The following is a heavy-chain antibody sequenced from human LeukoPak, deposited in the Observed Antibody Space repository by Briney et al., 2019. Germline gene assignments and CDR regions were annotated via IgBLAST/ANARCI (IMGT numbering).Heavy chain of an antibody. CDR2: IYHDGST. Sequence: PSETLSLTCTVSGVSVSSGSYFGSWIRQPPGEGPQWIGYIYHDGSTNYSPSLWSRVSISVDTSKNQFSLKLSSVTTADTAVYFCATFFDFWFGPWGQGTQVTVSS. D-gene: IGHD5/OR15-5a*01. V-gene: IGHV4-61*01. CDR3: ATFFDFWFGP. J-gene: IGHJ5*02. CDR1: GVSVSSGSYF.